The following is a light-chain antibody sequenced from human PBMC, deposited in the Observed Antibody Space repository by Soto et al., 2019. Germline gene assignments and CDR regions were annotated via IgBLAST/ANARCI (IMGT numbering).Light chain of an antibody. J-gene: IGKJ1*01. Sequence: IVMMQFPATLSVSPGERVTLSCRASQSVSQSVTTNLAWYQQKPGQAPRLLIYTASTRATGIPARFSGSGSGTDFTLTISSLQSEDLAVYYRQQCHNWPRTFGLGTKVDIK. V-gene: IGKV3-15*01. CDR3: QQCHNWPRT. CDR2: TAS. CDR1: QSVSQSVTTN.